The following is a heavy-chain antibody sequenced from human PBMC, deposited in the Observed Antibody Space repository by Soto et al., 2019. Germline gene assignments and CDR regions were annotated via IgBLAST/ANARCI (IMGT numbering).Heavy chain of an antibody. J-gene: IGHJ6*02. CDR3: IPAGHDSGWSGPQTDDDNNYIIDV. CDR1: GFSLSTAGVG. V-gene: IGHV2-5*01. D-gene: IGHD6-19*01. CDR2: IYWNGDA. Sequence: QITLKESGPTMVKPTQTLTLTCSFSGFSLSTAGVGVGWIRQAPGKALDWLALIYWNGDARFSPFLKSRLTNTKDTTRNQAVPTMTNMDPDDTATYSSIPAGHDSGWSGPQTDDDNNYIIDVRGQGTTITVAS.